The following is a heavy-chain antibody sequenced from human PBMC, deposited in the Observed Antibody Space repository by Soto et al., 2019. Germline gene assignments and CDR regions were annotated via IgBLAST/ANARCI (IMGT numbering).Heavy chain of an antibody. J-gene: IGHJ5*02. D-gene: IGHD3-22*01. V-gene: IGHV3-33*01. CDR3: ARDYYDSSGYNWFDP. CDR2: IWYDGSNK. Sequence: AGGSLRLSCAASGFTFSSYGMHWVRQAPGKGLEWVAVIWYDGSNKYYADSVKGRFTISRDNSKNTLYLQMNSLRAEDTAVYYCARDYYDSSGYNWFDPWGQGTLVTVSS. CDR1: GFTFSSYG.